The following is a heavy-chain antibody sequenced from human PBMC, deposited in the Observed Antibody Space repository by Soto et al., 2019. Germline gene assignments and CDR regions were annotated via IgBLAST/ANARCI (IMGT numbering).Heavy chain of an antibody. CDR1: GYTFTSYG. V-gene: IGHV1-18*01. Sequence: QVQLVQSGAEVKKPGASVKVSCKASGYTFTSYGISWVRQAPEQGLEWMGRISGYNGNSNYAQNLQGRVTMTTDTSTSTAYMELRSLRSDDTAVYYCAREDIQDIVVVVVAPEGLGYWGQGTLVTVSS. CDR2: ISGYNGNS. CDR3: AREDIQDIVVVVVAPEGLGY. J-gene: IGHJ4*02. D-gene: IGHD2-15*01.